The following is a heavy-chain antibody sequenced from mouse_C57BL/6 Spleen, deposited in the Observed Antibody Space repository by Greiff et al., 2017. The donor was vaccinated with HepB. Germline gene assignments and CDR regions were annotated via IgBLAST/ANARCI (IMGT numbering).Heavy chain of an antibody. CDR1: GYAFSSYW. CDR3: ARPYYGNYDFDY. V-gene: IGHV1-80*01. Sequence: QVQLQQSGAELVKPGASVKISCKASGYAFSSYWMNWVKQRPGKGLEWIGQIYPGDGDTNYNGKFKGKATLTADKSSSTAYMQLSSLTSEDSAVYFCARPYYGNYDFDYWGQGTTLTVSS. CDR2: IYPGDGDT. D-gene: IGHD2-10*01. J-gene: IGHJ2*01.